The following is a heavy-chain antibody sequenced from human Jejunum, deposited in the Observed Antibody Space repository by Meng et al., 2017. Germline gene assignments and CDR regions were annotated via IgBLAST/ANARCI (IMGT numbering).Heavy chain of an antibody. CDR3: ASQIYSGYDYRGYYYYGLDV. CDR2: IKEDGGEK. J-gene: IGHJ6*02. CDR1: GFSFSGYW. D-gene: IGHD5-12*01. V-gene: IGHV3-7*01. Sequence: GESLKISCAVSGFSFSGYWMSWVRQAPGKGLEWVANIKEDGGEKYYVDSVKGRFTISRDNAKKSVYLQMNSLRVEDTAVYYCASQIYSGYDYRGYYYYGLDVWGQGTTVTVSS.